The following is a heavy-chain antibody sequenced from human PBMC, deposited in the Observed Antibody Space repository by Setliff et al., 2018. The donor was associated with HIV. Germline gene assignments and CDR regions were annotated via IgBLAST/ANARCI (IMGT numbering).Heavy chain of an antibody. CDR1: GASVSDYNYY. CDR2: VHTNVRT. D-gene: IGHD3-3*01. V-gene: IGHV4-61*09. CDR3: ARDRFGVPAND. Sequence: PSETLSLTCTVSGASVSDYNYYWSWIRLPAGRGLEWIGHVHTNVRTNYHPSLWGRVTISVDTSKNQFSLDLRSVTAADTAIYFCARDRFGVPANDWGQGTLVTVSS. J-gene: IGHJ4*02.